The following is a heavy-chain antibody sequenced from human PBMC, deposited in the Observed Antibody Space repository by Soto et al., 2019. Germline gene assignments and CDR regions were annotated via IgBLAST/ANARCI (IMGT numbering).Heavy chain of an antibody. CDR1: GGSISSYY. CDR3: ARGGQWLTRYIIDY. CDR2: IYYSGST. V-gene: IGHV4-59*01. D-gene: IGHD6-19*01. Sequence: SETLSLTCTVSGGSISSYYWSWIRQPPGKGLEWIGYIYYSGSTNYNPSLKSRVTISVDTSKNQFSLKLSSVTAADTAVYYCARGGQWLTRYIIDYWGQGTLVTV. J-gene: IGHJ4*02.